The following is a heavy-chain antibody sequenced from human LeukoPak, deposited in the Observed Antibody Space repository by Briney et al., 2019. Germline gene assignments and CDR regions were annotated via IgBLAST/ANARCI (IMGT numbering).Heavy chain of an antibody. CDR3: ARDAATNYYDSSGYYPIYFDY. CDR2: INPNSGGT. Sequence: GASVKVSCKASGYTFTGYYMHWVRQAPGQGLEWMGWINPNSGGTNYAQRFQGRVTMTGDTSISTAYMELRRLRSDDTAVYYCARDAATNYYDSSGYYPIYFDYWGQGTLVTVSS. V-gene: IGHV1-2*02. CDR1: GYTFTGYY. J-gene: IGHJ4*02. D-gene: IGHD3-22*01.